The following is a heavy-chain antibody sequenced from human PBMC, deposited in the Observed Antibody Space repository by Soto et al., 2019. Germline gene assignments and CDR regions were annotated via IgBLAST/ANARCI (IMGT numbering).Heavy chain of an antibody. J-gene: IGHJ6*02. CDR2: VDHRGST. CDR3: ARYAYGNSLYGFDV. Sequence: SENLAITCVVSGESFSGYYWSWIRQTPGMGLEWIGEVDHRGSTTYNPSLKNRASISIDSSKNLFSLELTSVTAADTALYFCARYAYGNSLYGFDVWCQWPWVT. D-gene: IGHD1-7*01. CDR1: GESFSGYY. V-gene: IGHV4-34*01.